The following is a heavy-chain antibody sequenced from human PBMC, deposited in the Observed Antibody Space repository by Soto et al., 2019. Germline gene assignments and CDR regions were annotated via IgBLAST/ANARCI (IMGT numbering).Heavy chain of an antibody. J-gene: IGHJ4*02. D-gene: IGHD5-18*01. CDR1: GLTFSNVW. CDR3: AITAMINRESSTSFDE. CDR2: IKSKSDGETA. Sequence: VGSLRLSCAASGLTFSNVWMTWFRQAPGKGLEWVGRIKSKSDGETADVAAPVKARFTISRDDSKNTVFLEMNSLKSEDTALYYCAITAMINRESSTSFDECGWGSQVTVS. V-gene: IGHV3-15*01.